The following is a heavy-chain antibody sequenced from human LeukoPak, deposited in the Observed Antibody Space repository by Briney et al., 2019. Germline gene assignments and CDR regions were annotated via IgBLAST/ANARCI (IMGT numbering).Heavy chain of an antibody. J-gene: IGHJ3*02. V-gene: IGHV3-23*01. CDR1: GFAFSSYA. Sequence: PRGSLRLSCAASGFAFSSYAVTWVGQAPGKGLEWVSAISASGGTYYADSVKGRFTISRDNSKKTLYLQMNSLRVDDTALYYCARVSHEAQASFDIWGQGPMVTVSS. CDR2: ISASGGT. D-gene: IGHD6-6*01. CDR3: ARVSHEAQASFDI.